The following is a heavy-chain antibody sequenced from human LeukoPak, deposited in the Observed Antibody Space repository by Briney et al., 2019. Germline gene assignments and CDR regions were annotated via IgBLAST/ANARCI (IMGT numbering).Heavy chain of an antibody. CDR1: GFTFSSYG. V-gene: IGHV3-30*03. D-gene: IGHD3-22*01. CDR2: ISYDGSNK. Sequence: PGRSLRLPCAAFGFTFSSYGLHWVRQAPGKGLEWVAVISYDGSNKYYADSVKGRFTISRDNSKNTLYLQMNSLRAEDTAVYYCARDLEDSSPFGAFDMWGQGTMVTVSS. CDR3: ARDLEDSSPFGAFDM. J-gene: IGHJ3*02.